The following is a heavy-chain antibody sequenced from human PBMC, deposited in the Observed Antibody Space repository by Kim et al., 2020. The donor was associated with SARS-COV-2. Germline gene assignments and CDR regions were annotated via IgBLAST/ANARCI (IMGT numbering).Heavy chain of an antibody. CDR1: GFTSSNYV. V-gene: IGHV3-23*01. D-gene: IGHD6-19*01. CDR2: ISGTGNTI. CDR3: AKVGEDGSGCFDC. Sequence: GGSLRLSCEVSGFTSSNYVMSWVRQAPGKGLEWVSSISGTGNTIRYADSVRGRFTVSRDTSRNTLYLQMNNLRAEDAATYYCAKVGEDGSGCFDCWGQGT. J-gene: IGHJ4*02.